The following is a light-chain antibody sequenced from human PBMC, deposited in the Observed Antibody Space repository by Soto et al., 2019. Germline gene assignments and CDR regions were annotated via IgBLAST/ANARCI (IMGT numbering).Light chain of an antibody. CDR1: QSVASNQ. V-gene: IGKV3-20*01. J-gene: IGKJ1*01. Sequence: IVFTQSPDTLSLSPGERDTLSCRASQSVASNQLAWYQYKSGQAPRLLIQGVFTRANGIPDRFSGSGSGTDFTLTISRLEPEDFALYYFQQYGGSPQTFGQGTKVEIK. CDR2: GVF. CDR3: QQYGGSPQT.